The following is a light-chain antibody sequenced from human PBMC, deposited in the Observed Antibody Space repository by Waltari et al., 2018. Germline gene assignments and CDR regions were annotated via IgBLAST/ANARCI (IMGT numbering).Light chain of an antibody. J-gene: IGLJ2*01. Sequence: SSELTQPPSVSVSPGQTAKITCSGDALPRRLAFWYQQKSGQAPLLVIYEDNKRRSGITERFSASRSGTMATLTISGAQVEDEADFYCYSTDSSGGIFGGGTRLTVL. CDR3: YSTDSSGGI. CDR2: EDN. CDR1: ALPRRL. V-gene: IGLV3-10*01.